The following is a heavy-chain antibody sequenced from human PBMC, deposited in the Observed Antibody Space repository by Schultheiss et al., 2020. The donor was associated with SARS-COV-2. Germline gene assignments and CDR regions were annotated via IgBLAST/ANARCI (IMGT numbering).Heavy chain of an antibody. CDR3: ASYYYDSSGYFDY. V-gene: IGHV4-61*02. D-gene: IGHD3-22*01. CDR1: GGSISSGGYY. CDR2: IYTSGST. Sequence: SQTLSLTCTVSGGSISSGGYYWSWIRQPAGKGLEWIGRIYTSGSTNYNPSLKSRVTISVDTSKNQFSLKLSSVTAADTAVYYCASYYYDSSGYFDYWGQGTLVTVSS. J-gene: IGHJ4*02.